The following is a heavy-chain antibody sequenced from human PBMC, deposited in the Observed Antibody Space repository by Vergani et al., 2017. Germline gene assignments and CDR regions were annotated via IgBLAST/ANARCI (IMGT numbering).Heavy chain of an antibody. V-gene: IGHV3-9*01. J-gene: IGHJ2*01. CDR1: GFTFQAFA. CDR2: IDRNYGVK. CDR3: VKDNDYDGVGHFDL. Sequence: VEAGGGLVQPGGSLRLSCRASGFTFQAFAFHWVRQVSGRGLEWVSGIDRNYGVKNGNSFDGGFSIARDNAKKAVFLKINNLRHEDTALYFCVKDNDYDGVGHFDLWGRGTLVTVSS. D-gene: IGHD3-16*01.